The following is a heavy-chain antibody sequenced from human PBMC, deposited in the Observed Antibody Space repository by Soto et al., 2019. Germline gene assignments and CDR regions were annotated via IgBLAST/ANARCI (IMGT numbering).Heavy chain of an antibody. CDR3: ARVEVPESRSWHPCDP. D-gene: IGHD6-13*01. V-gene: IGHV4-39*01. CDR2: IYYSGRT. J-gene: IGHJ5*02. Sequence: SETLSLTCTVSGGSISSTIYYWGWIRQPPGKGLEWIGSIYYSGRTYYNPSLKSRVTISVDMSKNQFSLKLSSVTAADTAVYYCARVEVPESRSWHPCDPWGQGTLVTDSS. CDR1: GGSISSTIYY.